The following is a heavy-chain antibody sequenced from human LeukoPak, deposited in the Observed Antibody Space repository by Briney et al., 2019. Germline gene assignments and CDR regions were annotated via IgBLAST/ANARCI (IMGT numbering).Heavy chain of an antibody. J-gene: IGHJ6*03. D-gene: IGHD4-17*01. CDR2: IYYSGST. CDR3: ARGGGMDYGDAYYYYYYMDV. CDR1: GGSFSGYY. V-gene: IGHV4-34*01. Sequence: PSETLSLTCAVYGGSFSGYYWSWIRQPPGKGLEWIGSIYYSGSTYYNPSLKSRVTISVDTSKNQFSLKLSSVTAADTAVYYCARGGGMDYGDAYYYYYYMDVWGKGTTVTISS.